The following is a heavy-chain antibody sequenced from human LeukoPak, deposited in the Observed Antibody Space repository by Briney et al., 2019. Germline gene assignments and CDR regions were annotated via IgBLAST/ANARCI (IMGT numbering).Heavy chain of an antibody. CDR1: GFTFSDLY. V-gene: IGHV3-11*05. CDR2: ISSGSTYT. J-gene: IGHJ4*02. CDR3: ARGDYGGDYFDY. D-gene: IGHD4-23*01. Sequence: AGSLRLSCEVSGFTFSDLYMSWIRQAPGKRLEWVSYISSGSTYTNYADSVEGRFTISRDNAKNSLYPQMNSLRAEDTAVYYCARGDYGGDYFDYWGQGTLVTVSS.